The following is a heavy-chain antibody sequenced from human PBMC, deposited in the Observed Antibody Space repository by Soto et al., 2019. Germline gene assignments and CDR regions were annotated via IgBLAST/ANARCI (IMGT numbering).Heavy chain of an antibody. Sequence: ASVKVSCKASGYTFTSYGISWVRQAPGQGLEWMGWINACNGNTNYSQKFQGRVTITRDTSTSTAYMELSSLRSEDTAVYYCARGTKGPILYWGQGTLVTVSS. CDR2: INACNGNT. CDR3: ARGTKGPILY. V-gene: IGHV1-18*01. CDR1: GYTFTSYG. D-gene: IGHD1-1*01. J-gene: IGHJ4*02.